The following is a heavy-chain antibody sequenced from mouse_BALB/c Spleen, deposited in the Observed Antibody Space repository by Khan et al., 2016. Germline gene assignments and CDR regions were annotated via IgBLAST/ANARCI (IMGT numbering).Heavy chain of an antibody. D-gene: IGHD2-3*01. CDR1: GFTFTDYY. J-gene: IGHJ1*01. CDR3: ARDLNEGYYWYLDV. V-gene: IGHV7-3*02. CDR2: ARNKANGYTT. Sequence: EVELVESGGGLVQPGGSLRLSCTTSGFTFTDYYMSWVRQPPGEALEWLGFARNKANGYTTEYSASVKGRFTISRDNSQSILYLQINTLRAEDSATSDCARDLNEGYYWYLDVWGAGTTVTVSS.